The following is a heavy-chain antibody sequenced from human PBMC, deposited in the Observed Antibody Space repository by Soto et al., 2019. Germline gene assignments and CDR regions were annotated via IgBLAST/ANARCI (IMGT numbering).Heavy chain of an antibody. Sequence: QVQLQESGPGLVKPSQTLSLTCTVSGGSISSGDYYWSWIRQPPGKGLEWIGYIYYSGSTYYNPSLKSRFTISVDTSKNQFSLKLSSVTAADTAVYYCARDNCISTSCRNWFDPWGQGTLVTVSS. D-gene: IGHD2-2*01. CDR3: ARDNCISTSCRNWFDP. V-gene: IGHV4-30-4*01. CDR1: GGSISSGDYY. CDR2: IYYSGST. J-gene: IGHJ5*02.